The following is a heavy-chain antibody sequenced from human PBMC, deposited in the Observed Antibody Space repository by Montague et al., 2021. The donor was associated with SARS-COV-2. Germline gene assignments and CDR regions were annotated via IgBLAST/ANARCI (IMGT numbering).Heavy chain of an antibody. D-gene: IGHD3-9*01. J-gene: IGHJ4*02. CDR2: IDWDDDK. CDR1: RFSLSTSGMC. CDR3: ARIRDYDILTGSYSGFDY. Sequence: VKPTQTLTLTCTFSRFSLSTSGMCVSWIRQPPGKALEWLALIDWDDDKYYSTSLKTRLTISKDTSKNQVVLTMTNMDPVDTATYYCARIRDYDILTGSYSGFDYWGQGTLVTVSS. V-gene: IGHV2-70*01.